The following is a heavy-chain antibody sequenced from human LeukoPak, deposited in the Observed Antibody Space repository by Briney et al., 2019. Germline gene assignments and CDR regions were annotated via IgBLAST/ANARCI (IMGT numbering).Heavy chain of an antibody. V-gene: IGHV1-69*05. Sequence: SVKLSCKASGGTFSSYAISWVRQAPGQGLEWMGGIIPIFRTANYAQKFQGRVTITTDESTRTAYMELSSLRSEDTAVYYCARARGKDYDFWSGYSGWGQGTLVTVSS. CDR2: IIPIFRTA. CDR1: GGTFSSYA. D-gene: IGHD3-3*01. CDR3: ARARGKDYDFWSGYSG. J-gene: IGHJ4*02.